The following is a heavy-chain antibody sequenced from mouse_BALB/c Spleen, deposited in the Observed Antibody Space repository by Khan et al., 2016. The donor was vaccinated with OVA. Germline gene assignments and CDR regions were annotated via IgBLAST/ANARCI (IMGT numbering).Heavy chain of an antibody. CDR2: IFPDSGST. CDR3: ARAYYGY. Sequence: QVQLKQSGPELMKPGASVKISCKASGYKFSDYWIEWVKQRPGNGLEWIGEIFPDSGSTKYNDKFKGKATLTVDTSSNTAYMQLSSLTSEDSADYYCARAYYGYCAQGTLVTVSA. J-gene: IGHJ3*02. V-gene: IGHV1-9*01. CDR1: GYKFSDYW. D-gene: IGHD2-10*01.